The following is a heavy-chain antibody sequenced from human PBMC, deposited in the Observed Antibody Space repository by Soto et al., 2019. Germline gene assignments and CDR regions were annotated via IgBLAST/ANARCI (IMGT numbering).Heavy chain of an antibody. J-gene: IGHJ4*02. D-gene: IGHD6-19*01. V-gene: IGHV4-34*01. Sequence: ETLSLTCAVYAGSFSGYYWKWIRQPPGKGLEWIGEINHSGSTNYNPSLKSRVTISVDTSKNQFSLNLSSVTAADTAVYYCARVWSSGWYNYWGQGTLVTVSS. CDR2: INHSGST. CDR3: ARVWSSGWYNY. CDR1: AGSFSGYY.